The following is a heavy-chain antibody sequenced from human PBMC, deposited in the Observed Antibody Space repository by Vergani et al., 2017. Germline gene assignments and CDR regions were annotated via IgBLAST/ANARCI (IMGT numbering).Heavy chain of an antibody. Sequence: QVQLQESGPGLVKLSQTLSLTCTVSGASINNDFYYWHWIRQPAGKGLEWIGRIYVSGITDYNSSLQSRVSMSVDTSKNQFSLTLTSVTAADTAVYYCARDNKQLRPRAFDLGGQGTMVTVSS. J-gene: IGHJ3*01. D-gene: IGHD4-23*01. V-gene: IGHV4-61*02. CDR3: ARDNKQLRPRAFDL. CDR1: GASINNDFYY. CDR2: IYVSGIT.